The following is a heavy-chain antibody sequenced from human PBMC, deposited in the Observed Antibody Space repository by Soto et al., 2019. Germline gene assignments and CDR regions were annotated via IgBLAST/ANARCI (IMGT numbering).Heavy chain of an antibody. CDR2: IGHSGGT. Sequence: SSETLSLTCAVYGVSFSGYYWSWIRQPPGKRLEWIGEIGHSGGTVYNPSLESRVTITEDSSDNRFSLTLTSVTAADTAVYYCARHGGYYFDYWGQGAPVTVSS. D-gene: IGHD3-16*01. CDR3: ARHGGYYFDY. J-gene: IGHJ4*02. CDR1: GVSFSGYY. V-gene: IGHV4-34*01.